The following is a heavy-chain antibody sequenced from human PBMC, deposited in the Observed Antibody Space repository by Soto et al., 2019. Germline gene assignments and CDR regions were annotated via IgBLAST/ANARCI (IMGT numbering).Heavy chain of an antibody. CDR3: ARETYYYGSGSPTRYYYYYGMDV. Sequence: PGGSLRISGPAPGFTVSSYGMHWVRQAPGKGLEWVAVIWYDGSNKYYADSVKGRFTISRDNSKNTLYLQMNSLRAEDTAVYYCARETYYYGSGSPTRYYYYYGMDVWGQGTTVTVSS. V-gene: IGHV3-33*01. CDR1: GFTVSSYG. J-gene: IGHJ6*02. D-gene: IGHD3-10*01. CDR2: IWYDGSNK.